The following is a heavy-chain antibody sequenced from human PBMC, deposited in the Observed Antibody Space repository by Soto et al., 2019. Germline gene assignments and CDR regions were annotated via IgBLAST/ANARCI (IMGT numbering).Heavy chain of an antibody. D-gene: IGHD3-3*01. CDR1: GFIFRNHV. CDR3: AKIPSRGMIFGAGS. CDR2: IDNSGDGS. J-gene: IGHJ5*02. V-gene: IGHV3-23*05. Sequence: GGSLRLSCAASGFIFRNHVLNWVRQAPGKGLEWVSAIDNSGDGSFYADSVKGRFIISRDNSNDTVFLHMNNLRLEDTAFYYCAKIPSRGMIFGAGSWGQGTLVTVSS.